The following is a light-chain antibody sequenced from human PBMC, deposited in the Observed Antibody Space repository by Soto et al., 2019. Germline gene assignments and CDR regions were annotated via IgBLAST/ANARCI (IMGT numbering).Light chain of an antibody. CDR3: QQYYSTPRT. V-gene: IGKV3-15*01. Sequence: EIVLTQSPATLSLSPGERATLSCRASQSVSSNLAWYQQKPGQAPRLLIYGASTRATGIPARFSGSGSGTDFTLTISSLQAEDVAVYYCQQYYSTPRTFGQGTKVDNK. J-gene: IGKJ1*01. CDR1: QSVSSN. CDR2: GAS.